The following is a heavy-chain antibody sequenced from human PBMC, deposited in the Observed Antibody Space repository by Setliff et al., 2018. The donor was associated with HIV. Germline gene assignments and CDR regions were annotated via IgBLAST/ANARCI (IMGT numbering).Heavy chain of an antibody. D-gene: IGHD3-16*01. V-gene: IGHV3-23*01. CDR3: AKDVMQGGWGSLSYFDS. J-gene: IGHJ4*02. Sequence: GGSLRLSCAASGFTFSSYAMSWVRQAPGKGLEWVSAISGSGGSTYYADSVKGRFTISRDNSKNTLYLQMNSLRAEDTAVYFCAKDVMQGGWGSLSYFDSWGQGTLVTVSS. CDR2: ISGSGGST. CDR1: GFTFSSYA.